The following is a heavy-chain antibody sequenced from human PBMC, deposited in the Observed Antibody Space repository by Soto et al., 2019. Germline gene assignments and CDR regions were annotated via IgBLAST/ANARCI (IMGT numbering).Heavy chain of an antibody. V-gene: IGHV3-43*01. CDR3: ARETLSFGSALDV. D-gene: IGHD3-3*01. Sequence: GGSLRLSCAASGFRFDYYNIHWVRQAPGKGLEWASLITWNGGNTYYADSVKGRFTISRDGTTKSVSLQMTSLKTEDTGLYYCARETLSFGSALDVWGQGTTVTVSS. J-gene: IGHJ6*02. CDR1: GFRFDYYN. CDR2: ITWNGGNT.